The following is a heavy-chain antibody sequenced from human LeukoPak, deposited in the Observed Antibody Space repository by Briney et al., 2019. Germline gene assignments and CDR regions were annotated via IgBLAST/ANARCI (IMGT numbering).Heavy chain of an antibody. Sequence: GSLRLSCAASGFTFSTSAMNWVRQVPGKGLGWVSSIDYDSSHIYYAASVRGRFTISRDNARDSVYLQMDSLRVEDTAVYYCTRDPLRYLRVGHYDYWGQGTLVAVSS. CDR1: GFTFSTSA. CDR3: TRDPLRYLRVGHYDY. J-gene: IGHJ4*02. V-gene: IGHV3-21*01. CDR2: IDYDSSHI. D-gene: IGHD3-9*01.